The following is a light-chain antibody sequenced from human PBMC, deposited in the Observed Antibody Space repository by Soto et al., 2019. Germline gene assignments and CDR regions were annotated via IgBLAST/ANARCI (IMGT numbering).Light chain of an antibody. J-gene: IGKJ1*01. CDR3: QQYNSYPWT. CDR1: KSISSW. CDR2: NAS. Sequence: IQLTRSPSTLSASVEDRVTITGRAVKSISSWLAWYQQKPGKAPKLLIYNASSLESGVPSRFSGSGSGTEFTLTITSLQPDDFATYYCQQYNSYPWTFGQGTKVDIK. V-gene: IGKV1-5*01.